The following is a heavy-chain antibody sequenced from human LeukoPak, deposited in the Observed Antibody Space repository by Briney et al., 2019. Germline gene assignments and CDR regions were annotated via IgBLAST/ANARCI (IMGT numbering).Heavy chain of an antibody. CDR1: VVSLSTSGMC. Sequence: ESGPAVLNLPQTLTLTWTFSVVSLSTSGMCVSWIRQPPGKALEWLALIDWDDDKYYSISLKTRLTISKDTSKNQVVLTMTNMDPVDTATYYCARISHYDILTGSDPFDYWGQGTLVTVSS. D-gene: IGHD3-9*01. V-gene: IGHV2-70*01. J-gene: IGHJ4*02. CDR3: ARISHYDILTGSDPFDY. CDR2: IDWDDDK.